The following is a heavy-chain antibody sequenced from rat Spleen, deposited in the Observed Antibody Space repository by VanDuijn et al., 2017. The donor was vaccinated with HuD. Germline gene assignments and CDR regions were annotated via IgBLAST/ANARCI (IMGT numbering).Heavy chain of an antibody. V-gene: IGHV5-29*01. CDR1: GFTFSNYY. CDR3: AREAGIPFHYFDY. D-gene: IGHD1-4*01. J-gene: IGHJ2*01. CDR2: ISYDGNSF. Sequence: EVQLVESGGGLVQPGRSLKLSCVASGFTFSNYYMAWVRQAPTKGLAWVATISYDGNSFYYRDSVKGRFTISRNNAESTLYLQMDSLRSEDTATYFCAREAGIPFHYFDYWGQGVMVTVSS.